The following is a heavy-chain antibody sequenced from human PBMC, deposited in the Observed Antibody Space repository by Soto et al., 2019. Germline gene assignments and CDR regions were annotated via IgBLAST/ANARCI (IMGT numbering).Heavy chain of an antibody. CDR3: ARCTVDTIVTSVWCKYLAP. V-gene: IGHV3-23*01. D-gene: IGHD5-18*01. CDR2: VSGSGGTT. Sequence: EVQLLDSGGGLVQPGGSLRLSCAASGFTFSSSAMSWVRQAPGKGLELVSAVSGSGGTTYYANPVRGRFTISRDNSKNTLYLPTTTPRAEDPPIYFRARCTVDTIVTSVWCKYLAPWCSGPLVTVSS. J-gene: IGHJ5*02. CDR1: GFTFSSSA.